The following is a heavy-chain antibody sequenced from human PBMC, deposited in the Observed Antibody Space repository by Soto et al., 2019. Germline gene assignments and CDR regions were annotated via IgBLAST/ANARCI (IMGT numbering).Heavy chain of an antibody. J-gene: IGHJ3*02. CDR3: AKSAVTGALDI. V-gene: IGHV3-23*01. D-gene: IGHD2-21*02. CDR1: GFTFSNYA. CDR2: ISGSGGNL. Sequence: EVQLLESGGGLVQPGGSLRLSCAASGFTFSNYAMSWVRQAPGRGLEWVSVISGSGGNLYYADSVKGRFTISRDNPKNTLHLQVNSLRGEDTAVYYCAKSAVTGALDIWGQGTMVTVSS.